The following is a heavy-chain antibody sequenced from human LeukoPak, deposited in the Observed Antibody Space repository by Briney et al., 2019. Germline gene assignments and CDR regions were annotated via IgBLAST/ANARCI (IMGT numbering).Heavy chain of an antibody. CDR1: GFTFSSYG. D-gene: IGHD1-1*01. V-gene: IGHV3-30*18. J-gene: IGHJ6*02. Sequence: GGSLRLSCAASGFTFSSYGMHWVRQAPGKGLXWVAVISYDXSXXXXXXXXXXRFTISRDNSKNTLYLQMNSLRAEDTAVYYCAKDRASGGMDVWGQGTTVTVSS. CDR3: AKDRASGGMDV. CDR2: ISYDXSXX.